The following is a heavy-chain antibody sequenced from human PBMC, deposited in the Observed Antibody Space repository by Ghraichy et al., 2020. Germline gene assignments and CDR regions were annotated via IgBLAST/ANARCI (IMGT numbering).Heavy chain of an antibody. Sequence: SDTLSLTCTVSGGSISNTTCYWVWIRQPPGKGLECIGSIYYSGTTYSNPSLKSPVTIFVDTSKNQFSLKLISLPAADTSVYYCARLPSYYDILSGYRSVAYFDYWDHGTLLTGSA. D-gene: IGHD3-9*01. V-gene: IGHV4-39*01. CDR1: GGSISNTTCY. CDR2: IYYSGTT. CDR3: ARLPSYYDILSGYRSVAYFDY. J-gene: IGHJ4*01.